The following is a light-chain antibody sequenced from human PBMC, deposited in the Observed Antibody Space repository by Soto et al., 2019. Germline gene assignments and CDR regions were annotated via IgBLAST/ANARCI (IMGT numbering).Light chain of an antibody. CDR2: GAS. CDR3: QQYNNWPPYT. Sequence: EIVMTQSPATLSVSPGERATLSCRVSQSVSSNLAWYQQKPGQAPRLLIYGASTRATGIPARFSGSGSGTEFTLTISRLQSEDFAVYYCQQYNNWPPYTFGQGTKLEIK. J-gene: IGKJ2*01. V-gene: IGKV3-15*01. CDR1: QSVSSN.